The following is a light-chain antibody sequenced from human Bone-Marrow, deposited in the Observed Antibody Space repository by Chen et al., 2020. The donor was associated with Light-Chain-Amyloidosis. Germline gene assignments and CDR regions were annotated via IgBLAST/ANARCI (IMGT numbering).Light chain of an antibody. CDR3: QSYQGSSQGV. CDR1: SGSIATNY. V-gene: IGLV6-57*01. J-gene: IGLJ3*02. Sequence: NVMLTQPHSVSESPGKTVIISCTRSSGSIATNYVQWYQQRPGSSPTTVIYEDDQRPSGVPDRFSGSIDRSSNSASLTISGLKTEDEADFYCQSYQGSSQGVFGGGTKLTVL. CDR2: EDD.